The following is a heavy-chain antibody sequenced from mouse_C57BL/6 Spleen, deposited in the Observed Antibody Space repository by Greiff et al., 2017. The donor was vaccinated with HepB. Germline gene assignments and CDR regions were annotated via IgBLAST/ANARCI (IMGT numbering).Heavy chain of an antibody. J-gene: IGHJ1*03. CDR1: GFNIKDDY. D-gene: IGHD1-1*01. V-gene: IGHV14-4*01. CDR3: TSSARLLRDFDV. CDR2: IDPENGDT. Sequence: VQLQQSGAELVRPGASVKLSCTASGFNIKDDYMHWVKQRPEKGLEWIGWIDPENGDTEYASKFQGKATITTDTSSNTAYLQLSSLTSEDTAVYYCTSSARLLRDFDVWGTGTTVTVSS.